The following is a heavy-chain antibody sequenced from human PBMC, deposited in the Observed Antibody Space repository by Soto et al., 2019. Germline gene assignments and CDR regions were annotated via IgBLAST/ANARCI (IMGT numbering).Heavy chain of an antibody. CDR3: AREYCSGGSCVGMDV. D-gene: IGHD2-15*01. CDR2: ISYDGSNK. Sequence: XRLSCAASGFTFSSYAMHWVRQAPGKGLEWVAVISYDGSNKYYADSVKGRFTISSDNSKNTLYLQMNSLRAEDTAVYYCAREYCSGGSCVGMDVWGQGTTVTVSS. CDR1: GFTFSSYA. J-gene: IGHJ6*02. V-gene: IGHV3-30-3*01.